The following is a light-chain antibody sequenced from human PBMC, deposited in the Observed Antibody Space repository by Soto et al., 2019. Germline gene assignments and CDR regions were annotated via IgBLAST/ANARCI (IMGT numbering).Light chain of an antibody. CDR2: AAS. CDR1: QGIRND. CDR3: LQDYNYPRT. V-gene: IGKV1-6*02. J-gene: IGKJ1*01. Sequence: AIQLTQSPSSLATSVGDRVTITCRASQGIRNDLGWYQQKPGKAPKFLIYAASSLQSGVPSRFSGSGSGTDFTLTISSLQPEDFATYYCLQDYNYPRTFGQGTKVDI.